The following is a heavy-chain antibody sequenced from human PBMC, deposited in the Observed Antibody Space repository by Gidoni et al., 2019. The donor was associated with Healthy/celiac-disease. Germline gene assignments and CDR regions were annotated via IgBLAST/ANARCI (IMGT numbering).Heavy chain of an antibody. CDR2: IYYSGST. Sequence: QVQLQESGPGLVKPSETLSLTCTVSGGSVSSGSYYWSWIRQPPGKGLEWIGYIYYSGSTNYNPSLKSRVTISVDTSKNQFSLKLSSVTAADTAVYYCARVGFDSSIDYWGQGTLVTVSS. CDR1: GGSVSSGSYY. D-gene: IGHD3-22*01. V-gene: IGHV4-61*01. J-gene: IGHJ4*02. CDR3: ARVGFDSSIDY.